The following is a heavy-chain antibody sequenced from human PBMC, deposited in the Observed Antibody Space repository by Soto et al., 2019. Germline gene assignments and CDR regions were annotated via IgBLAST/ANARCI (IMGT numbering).Heavy chain of an antibody. CDR2: VYDNGRP. Sequence: SETLSLTCTISGGSISVYYWSWIRQSPRPGLEWIGYVYDNGRPYYSPSLTSRVTISADTSKNQISLKLTSATAADTAVYYCARGVGSSPPRYWGRGTLVTVSS. D-gene: IGHD3-9*01. V-gene: IGHV4-59*01. CDR3: ARGVGSSPPRY. J-gene: IGHJ4*02. CDR1: GGSISVYY.